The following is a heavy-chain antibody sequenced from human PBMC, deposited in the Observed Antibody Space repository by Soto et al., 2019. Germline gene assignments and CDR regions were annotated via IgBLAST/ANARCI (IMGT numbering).Heavy chain of an antibody. J-gene: IGHJ6*02. V-gene: IGHV4-59*01. CDR3: AREGYSSGYYYYYGMDV. Sequence: QVPLQESGPGLVKPSETLSLTCTVSGGSISSYYWSWIRQPPGKGLEWLGYIYYSGSTNYNPSRKRRDTISVDASKTQFSLKLSSLTAADTAVYYCAREGYSSGYYYYYGMDVWGQGTTVTVSS. CDR1: GGSISSYY. CDR2: IYYSGST. D-gene: IGHD3-22*01.